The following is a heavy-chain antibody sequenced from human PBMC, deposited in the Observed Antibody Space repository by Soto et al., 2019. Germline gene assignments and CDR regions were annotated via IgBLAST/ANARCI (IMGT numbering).Heavy chain of an antibody. V-gene: IGHV1-69*08. CDR1: GTIFSSYT. CDR3: ARGLGGRMDD. J-gene: IGHJ6*02. Sequence: QVQLVQSWAEVKKPGSSVSVSCKASGTIFSSYTISWVRQAPGQGLEWMGRIIPILGETNSAQKFQGRVTLTADKSTNTAYMELNSLRLEDTALYYCARGLGGRMDDWGQGTTVTVSS. D-gene: IGHD3-16*01. CDR2: IIPILGET.